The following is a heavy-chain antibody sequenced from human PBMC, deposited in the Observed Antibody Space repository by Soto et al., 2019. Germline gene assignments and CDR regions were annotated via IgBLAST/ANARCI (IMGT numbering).Heavy chain of an antibody. J-gene: IGHJ4*02. D-gene: IGHD3-22*01. CDR3: ARQSGSYDSSGYYFY. V-gene: IGHV5-10-1*01. CDR2: IDPSDSYT. CDR1: GYSFTSYW. Sequence: SLKISCKGSGYSFTSYWISWVRQMPGKGLEWMGRIDPSDSYTNYSPSFQGHVTISADKSISTAYLQWSSLKASDTAMYYCARQSGSYDSSGYYFYWGQGTLVTVSS.